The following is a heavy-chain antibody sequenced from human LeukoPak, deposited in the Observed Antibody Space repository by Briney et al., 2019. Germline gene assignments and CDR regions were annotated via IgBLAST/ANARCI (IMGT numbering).Heavy chain of an antibody. CDR2: ISWNSGSI. CDR3: AKGQSYYDSSGYTPGVDY. CDR1: GFTFDDYA. Sequence: GRSLRLSCAASGFTFDDYAMHWVRQDPGKGLEWVSGISWNSGSIGYADSVKGRFTISRDNAKNSLYLQMNSLRAEDTALYYCAKGQSYYDSSGYTPGVDYWGQGTLVTVSS. J-gene: IGHJ4*02. D-gene: IGHD3-22*01. V-gene: IGHV3-9*01.